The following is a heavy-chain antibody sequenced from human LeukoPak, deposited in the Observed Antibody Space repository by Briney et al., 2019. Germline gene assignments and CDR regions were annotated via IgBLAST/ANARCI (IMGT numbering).Heavy chain of an antibody. V-gene: IGHV3-23*01. CDR3: AKIPRYYDSSGYYPAAFDI. Sequence: GGSLRLSCAASGFTFSSYAMSWVRQAPGKGLEWVSAISGSGGSTYYADSVKGRFTNSRDNSKNTLYLQMNSLRAEDTAVYYCAKIPRYYDSSGYYPAAFDIWGQGTMVTVSS. CDR2: ISGSGGST. J-gene: IGHJ3*02. D-gene: IGHD3-22*01. CDR1: GFTFSSYA.